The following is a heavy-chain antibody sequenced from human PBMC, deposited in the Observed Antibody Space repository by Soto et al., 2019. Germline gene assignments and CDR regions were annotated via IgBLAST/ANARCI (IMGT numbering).Heavy chain of an antibody. Sequence: ASVKVSCKASGGTFSSYTISWVRQAPGQGLEWMGRIIPILGIANYAQKFQGRVTITADKSTSTAYMELSSLRSEDTAVYSCARAGGEDYYGSGSYYNGVYYYGMDVWGQGTTVTVSS. D-gene: IGHD3-10*01. J-gene: IGHJ6*02. CDR1: GGTFSSYT. CDR2: IIPILGIA. V-gene: IGHV1-69*02. CDR3: ARAGGEDYYGSGSYYNGVYYYGMDV.